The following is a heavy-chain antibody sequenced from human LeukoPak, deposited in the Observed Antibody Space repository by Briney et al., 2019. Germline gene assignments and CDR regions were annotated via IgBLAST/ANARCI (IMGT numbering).Heavy chain of an antibody. Sequence: RWASVKVSCKASGYTFTSYYMHWVRQAPGQGLEWMGIINPSGGSTSYAQKFQGRVTMTRDTSTSTVYMELSSLRSEDTAVYYCARFFGSSVYDSSGYYYFDYWGQGTLVTVSS. CDR1: GYTFTSYY. V-gene: IGHV1-46*03. CDR2: INPSGGST. D-gene: IGHD3-22*01. J-gene: IGHJ4*02. CDR3: ARFFGSSVYDSSGYYYFDY.